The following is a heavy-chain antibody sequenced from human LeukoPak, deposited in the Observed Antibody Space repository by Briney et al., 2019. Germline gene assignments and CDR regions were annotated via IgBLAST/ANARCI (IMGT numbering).Heavy chain of an antibody. J-gene: IGHJ4*02. V-gene: IGHV3-7*01. CDR2: IKQDGSEK. CDR3: ARVRGSYRLDY. D-gene: IGHD1-26*01. CDR1: GFTFSNYW. Sequence: PGGSLRLSCAASGFTFSNYWMTWVRQAPGKGLEWVANIKQDGSEKYCVDSVKGRFTISRDNAKNSLYLQMNSLRAEDTAIYYCARVRGSYRLDYWGQGTLVTVSS.